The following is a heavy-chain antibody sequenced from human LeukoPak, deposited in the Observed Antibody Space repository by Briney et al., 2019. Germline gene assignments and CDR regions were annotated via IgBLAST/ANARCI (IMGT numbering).Heavy chain of an antibody. J-gene: IGHJ3*02. D-gene: IGHD3-22*01. CDR1: GGSISSYY. CDR2: IYYSGST. Sequence: SETLSLTCTVSGGSISSYYWSWIRQPPGKGLEWIGYIYYSGSTNYNPSLKSRVTMSVDTSKNQFSLKLSSVTAADTAVYYCARGVIYDSSGPAAFDIWGQGTMVTVSS. CDR3: ARGVIYDSSGPAAFDI. V-gene: IGHV4-59*12.